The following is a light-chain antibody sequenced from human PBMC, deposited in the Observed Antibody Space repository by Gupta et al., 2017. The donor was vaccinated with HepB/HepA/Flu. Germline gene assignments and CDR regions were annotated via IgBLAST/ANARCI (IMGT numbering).Light chain of an antibody. Sequence: DIQMTQSPSTLSASVGDRVTITCRASQSISSWLAWYQQQPEKAPKLLIYKASSLESGVPSRFSGSGSGTEFTLTISSLQPDDFATYYCQQYNSYPYTFGQGTKLEIK. CDR3: QQYNSYPYT. CDR1: QSISSW. J-gene: IGKJ2*01. CDR2: KAS. V-gene: IGKV1-5*03.